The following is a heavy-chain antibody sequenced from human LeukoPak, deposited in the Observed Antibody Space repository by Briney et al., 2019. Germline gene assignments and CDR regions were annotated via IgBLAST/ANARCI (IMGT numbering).Heavy chain of an antibody. Sequence: SETLSLTCTVSGGSISSYYWSWIRQPPGKGLEWIGYIYYSGSTNYNPSLKSRVTISVDTSKNQFSLKVSSVTAADTAVYYCARAPPANSPFDYWGQGTLVTVSS. D-gene: IGHD2-2*01. CDR1: GGSISSYY. CDR3: ARAPPANSPFDY. CDR2: IYYSGST. J-gene: IGHJ4*02. V-gene: IGHV4-59*08.